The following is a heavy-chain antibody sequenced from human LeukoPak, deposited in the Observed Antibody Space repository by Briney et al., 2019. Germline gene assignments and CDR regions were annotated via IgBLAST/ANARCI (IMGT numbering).Heavy chain of an antibody. Sequence: GGSLRLSCAASGFIVSSNYMSWVRQAPGKGLEWVSVIYSDGRIYYADSVKDRFIISRDSSKNTLYLQMNSLRAEDTAVYYCATQNYDSPTVVDYWGQGTLVTVSS. V-gene: IGHV3-66*01. CDR2: IYSDGRI. D-gene: IGHD3-22*01. CDR3: ATQNYDSPTVVDY. CDR1: GFIVSSNY. J-gene: IGHJ4*02.